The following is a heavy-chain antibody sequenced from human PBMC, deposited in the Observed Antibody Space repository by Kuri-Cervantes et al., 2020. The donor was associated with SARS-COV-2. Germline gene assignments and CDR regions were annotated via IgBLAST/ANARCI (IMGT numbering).Heavy chain of an antibody. D-gene: IGHD2-15*01. CDR2: ISSSSSYI. J-gene: IGHJ4*02. Sequence: LSLTCAASGFTFSSYSMNWVRQAPGKGLEWVSSISSSSSYIYYADSVKGRFTISRDNSKNTLYLQMNSLRAEDTAVYYCARDIGQEGHEDYFDYWGQGTLVTVSS. CDR1: GFTFSSYS. CDR3: ARDIGQEGHEDYFDY. V-gene: IGHV3-21*01.